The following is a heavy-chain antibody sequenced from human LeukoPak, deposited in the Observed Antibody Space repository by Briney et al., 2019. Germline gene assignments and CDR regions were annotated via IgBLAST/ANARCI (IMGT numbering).Heavy chain of an antibody. V-gene: IGHV6-1*01. CDR1: GDSVSSNSAA. J-gene: IGHJ3*02. Sequence: SQTLSLTCAISGDSVSSNSAAWNWIRQSPSRGLEWLGRTYYRSKWYNDYAVSVKSRIAINPDTSRNQFSLQLNSVTPEDTAVYYCARGLATVTSRGAFDIWGQGTMVTVSS. CDR2: TYYRSKWYN. CDR3: ARGLATVTSRGAFDI. D-gene: IGHD4-11*01.